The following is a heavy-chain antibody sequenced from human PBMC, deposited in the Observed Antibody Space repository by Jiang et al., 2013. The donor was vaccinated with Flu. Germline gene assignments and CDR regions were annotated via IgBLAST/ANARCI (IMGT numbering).Heavy chain of an antibody. CDR3: ARAGSSGWIFDY. V-gene: IGHV4-59*08. CDR2: IYYSGTT. Sequence: GLVKPSETLSLTCTVSGGSMSSYYWSWIRQPPGKGLEWIGYIYYSGTTNYNPSLKSRVTISVDTSKNQFSLKLNSVTAADTAVYYCARAGSSGWIFDYWGQGTLVTVSS. CDR1: GGSMSSYY. J-gene: IGHJ4*02. D-gene: IGHD6-19*01.